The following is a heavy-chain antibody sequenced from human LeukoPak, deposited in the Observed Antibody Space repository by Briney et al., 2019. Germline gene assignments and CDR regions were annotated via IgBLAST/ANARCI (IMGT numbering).Heavy chain of an antibody. CDR2: ISTSGSTI. V-gene: IGHV3-48*03. CDR1: GCTFSNYA. J-gene: IGHJ4*02. Sequence: RGSLRLSCAASGCTFSNYAMNWVRQAPGKGLGWVSYISTSGSTIHYADSVKGRFTISRDNAKNSLYLQMNSLRAEDTAVYYCARNLDYWGQGTLVSVSS. CDR3: ARNLDY.